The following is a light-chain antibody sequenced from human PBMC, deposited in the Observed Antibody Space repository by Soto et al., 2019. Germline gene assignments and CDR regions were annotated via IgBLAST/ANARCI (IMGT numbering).Light chain of an antibody. V-gene: IGLV4-69*01. Sequence: QSVLTQSPSSSASLGASVNLTCTLSSGHSSYAIAWHQQQPEKGPRYLMKVNSDGSHSKGDGIPDRFSGPRSGAERYLTISRLQSEDEADYFCQTWGTGYVVFGGVTKVTVL. CDR1: SGHSSYA. J-gene: IGLJ2*01. CDR3: QTWGTGYVV. CDR2: VNSDGSH.